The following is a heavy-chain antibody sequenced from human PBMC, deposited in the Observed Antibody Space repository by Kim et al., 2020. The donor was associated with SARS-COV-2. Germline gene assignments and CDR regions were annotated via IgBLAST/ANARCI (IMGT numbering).Heavy chain of an antibody. CDR1: GFTFDDYT. V-gene: IGHV3-43*01. D-gene: IGHD3-10*01. Sequence: GGSLRLSCAASGFTFDDYTMHWVRQAPGKGLEWVSLISWDGGSTYYADSVKGRFTISRDNSKNSLYLQMNSLRTEDTALYYCAKSVIGFDYYGMDVWGQGTTVTISS. J-gene: IGHJ6*02. CDR3: AKSVIGFDYYGMDV. CDR2: ISWDGGST.